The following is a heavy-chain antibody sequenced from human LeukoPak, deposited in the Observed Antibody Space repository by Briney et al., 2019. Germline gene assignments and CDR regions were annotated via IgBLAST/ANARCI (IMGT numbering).Heavy chain of an antibody. Sequence: PGGSLRLSCAASGFTFSSHQMHWVRQAPGKGLEYVSAISGNGGNTYYANSAKGRFTISRDNSKNTLYPQMGSLRPEDMAVYYCARRFSGVNYGAYDMWGQGTMVTVSS. D-gene: IGHD1-7*01. CDR2: ISGNGGNT. J-gene: IGHJ3*02. CDR3: ARRFSGVNYGAYDM. CDR1: GFTFSSHQ. V-gene: IGHV3-64*01.